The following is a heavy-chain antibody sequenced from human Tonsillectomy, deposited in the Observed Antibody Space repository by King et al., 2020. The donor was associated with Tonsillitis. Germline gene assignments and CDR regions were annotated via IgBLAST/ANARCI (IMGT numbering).Heavy chain of an antibody. V-gene: IGHV4-39*01. CDR3: ARRGYSYGPFFDY. CDR1: GGSISSSSYY. J-gene: IGHJ4*02. CDR2: IYYSVST. D-gene: IGHD5-18*01. Sequence: LQLQESGPGLVKPSETLSLTCTVSGGSISSSSYYWGWIRQPPGKGLEWIGSIYYSVSTYYNPSLKSRVTISVDTSKNQFSLKLGSVTAADTAVYYCARRGYSYGPFFDYWGQGTLVTVSS.